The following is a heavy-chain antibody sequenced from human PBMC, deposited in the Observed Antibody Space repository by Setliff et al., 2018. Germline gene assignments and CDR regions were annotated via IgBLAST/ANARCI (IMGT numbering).Heavy chain of an antibody. CDR2: IYHSGTT. CDR3: TRAYSGSHDY. CDR1: GGSISSPNW. V-gene: IGHV4-4*02. Sequence: LTCAVSGGSISSPNWWNWVRQPPGKGLEWIGEIYHSGTTNYNPSLKSRVTMSVDKSRNQFSLRLTSVTAADTAIYYCTRAYSGSHDYWGQGTLVTVSS. J-gene: IGHJ4*02. D-gene: IGHD1-26*01.